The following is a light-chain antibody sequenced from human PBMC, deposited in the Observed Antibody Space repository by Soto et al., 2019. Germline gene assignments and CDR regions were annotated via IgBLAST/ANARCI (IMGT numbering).Light chain of an antibody. Sequence: EIVMTQSPATLSVSPGERATLSCRASQSVSSNLAWYQHKPGQAPRLLIYGASTRATAIPARFSGSGSGTEFTLTISSLQSEDFAVYYCQQYNNWGTFGQGTKVEIK. CDR1: QSVSSN. CDR3: QQYNNWGT. J-gene: IGKJ1*01. V-gene: IGKV3-15*01. CDR2: GAS.